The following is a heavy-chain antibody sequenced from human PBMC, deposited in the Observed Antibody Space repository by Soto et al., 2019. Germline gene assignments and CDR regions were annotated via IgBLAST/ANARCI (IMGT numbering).Heavy chain of an antibody. D-gene: IGHD6-6*01. V-gene: IGHV4-61*01. J-gene: IGHJ4*02. Sequence: PSETLSLTCTVSGGSVSSGSYYWSWIRQPPGKGLEWIGYIYYSGSTNYNPSLKSRVTISVDTSKNQFSLKLSSVTAADTAVYYCARAASSEVSDYWGQGTLVTVSS. CDR3: ARAASSEVSDY. CDR2: IYYSGST. CDR1: GGSVSSGSYY.